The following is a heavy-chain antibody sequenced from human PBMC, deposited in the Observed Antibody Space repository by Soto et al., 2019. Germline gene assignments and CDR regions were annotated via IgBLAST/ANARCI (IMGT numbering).Heavy chain of an antibody. Sequence: QVQLVESGGGLVKPGGSLRLSCAASGFIFSGYHMSWIRQAPGKGLEWVSHIGTSDSYTNYADSVRGRFTISRDNAKTSLYLQMNRLGADDTAVYYCARGGSDFDYWSQGTLVTVSS. CDR2: IGTSDSYT. J-gene: IGHJ4*02. V-gene: IGHV3-11*06. D-gene: IGHD3-10*01. CDR3: ARGGSDFDY. CDR1: GFIFSGYH.